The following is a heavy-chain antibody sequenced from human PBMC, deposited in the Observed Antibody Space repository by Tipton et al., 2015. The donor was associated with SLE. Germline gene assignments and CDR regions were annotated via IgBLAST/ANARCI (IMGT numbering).Heavy chain of an antibody. CDR2: IYYSGST. V-gene: IGHV4-59*12. CDR1: GGSISSYY. Sequence: TLSLTCTVSGGSISSYYWSWIRQPPGKGLEWIGCIYYSGSTNYNPSLKSRVTISVDTSKNQFSLKLSSVTAADTAVYYCARGIGAFDIWGQGTMVTVSS. CDR3: ARGIGAFDI. J-gene: IGHJ3*02.